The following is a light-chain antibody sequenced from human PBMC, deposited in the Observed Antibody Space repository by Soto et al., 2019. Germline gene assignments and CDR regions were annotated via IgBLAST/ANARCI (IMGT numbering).Light chain of an antibody. J-gene: IGLJ2*01. CDR2: DVT. Sequence: QSALTQPASVSGSPGQSITISGTGTSSDVGGGTYVSWYRQYPGKAPKLMIYDVTNRPSGVSYRFSGSKSGNTASLTISGLQAEDEADYYCSSYTTTYTLLFGGGTKLTVL. CDR3: SSYTTTYTLL. V-gene: IGLV2-14*01. CDR1: SSDVGGGTY.